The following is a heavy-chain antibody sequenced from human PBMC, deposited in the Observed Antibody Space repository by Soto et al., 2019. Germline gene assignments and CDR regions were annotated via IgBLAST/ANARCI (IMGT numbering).Heavy chain of an antibody. CDR3: ARGENWFDP. CDR2: INAGNGNT. J-gene: IGHJ5*02. V-gene: IGHV1-3*01. CDR1: GYTFTSYA. D-gene: IGHD1-26*01. Sequence: ASVTVSCKASGYTFTSYAMHWVRQAPGQRLEWMGWINAGNGNTKYSQKFQGRVTMTTDTSTSTAYMELSSLRSDDTAVYYCARGENWFDPWGQGTQVTVSS.